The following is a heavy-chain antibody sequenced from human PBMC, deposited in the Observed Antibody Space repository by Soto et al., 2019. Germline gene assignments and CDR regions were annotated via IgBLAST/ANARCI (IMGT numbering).Heavy chain of an antibody. Sequence: QVQLQESGPGLVKPSQTLSLTCTVSGGSISSVDHCWSWIRQPPDKGPEWIGHIYSGGSTYSNPSLTSRVTILIDRSKNQFSLKVSSVTAADTAVYYCARETYGDYVGYFDPWGQGTLVTVSS. CDR3: ARETYGDYVGYFDP. V-gene: IGHV4-30-4*01. CDR1: GGSISSVDHC. D-gene: IGHD4-17*01. CDR2: IYSGGST. J-gene: IGHJ5*02.